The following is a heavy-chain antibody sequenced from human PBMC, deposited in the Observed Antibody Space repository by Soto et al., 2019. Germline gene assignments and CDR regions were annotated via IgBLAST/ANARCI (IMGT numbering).Heavy chain of an antibody. D-gene: IGHD6-13*01. CDR3: ARDFGLGSQQLSGMDV. J-gene: IGHJ6*02. CDR2: IIPIFGTA. CDR1: GGTFSSYA. V-gene: IGHV1-69*12. Sequence: QVQLVQSGAEVKKPGSSVKVSCKASGGTFSSYAISWVRQAPGQGLEWMGGIIPIFGTANYAQKFQGRVTITGAESTSTADMGLSSLRSEDTAVYYCARDFGLGSQQLSGMDVWGQGTTVTVSS.